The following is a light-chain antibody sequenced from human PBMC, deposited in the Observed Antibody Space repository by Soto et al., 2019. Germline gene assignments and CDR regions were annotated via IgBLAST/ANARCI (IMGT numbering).Light chain of an antibody. CDR3: QHYNNWPPYT. CDR1: QSVSSN. V-gene: IGKV3-15*01. Sequence: EVVMTQSPATLSVSPGERATLSCRASQSVSSNLVWYQQKPGQAPRLLIYGASTRPTGIPARFSGSGSGTEFTLTISSLQSEDFAVYYCQHYNNWPPYTFGQGTKLEIK. J-gene: IGKJ2*01. CDR2: GAS.